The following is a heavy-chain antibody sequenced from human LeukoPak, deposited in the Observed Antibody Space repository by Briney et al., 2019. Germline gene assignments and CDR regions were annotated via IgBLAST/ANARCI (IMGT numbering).Heavy chain of an antibody. CDR3: ATSLEGYCSSTSCYRFQH. CDR2: ISGSGGST. J-gene: IGHJ1*01. CDR1: GFTFSSYA. Sequence: GGSLRLSCAASGFTFSSYAMSWVRQAPGKGLEWVSAISGSGGSTYYADSVKGRFTISRDNSKNTLYLRMNSLRSEDTAVYYCATSLEGYCSSTSCYRFQHWGQGTLVTVSS. V-gene: IGHV3-23*01. D-gene: IGHD2-2*01.